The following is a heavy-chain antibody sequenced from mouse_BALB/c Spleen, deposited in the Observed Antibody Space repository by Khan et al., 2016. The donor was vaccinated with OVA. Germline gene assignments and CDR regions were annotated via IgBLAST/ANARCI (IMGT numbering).Heavy chain of an antibody. J-gene: IGHJ4*01. CDR3: ARGGYNPAMDY. D-gene: IGHD1-3*01. Sequence: VKLLESGAELMKPGASVTISCKATGYTFSMYWIEWVKQRPGHGLEWIGDFLPGSGSTNNNEKFKGKATFTADASSNTAYMQLSSLTSEDSAVYYCARGGYNPAMDYWGQGTSVTVSS. V-gene: IGHV1-9*01. CDR2: FLPGSGST. CDR1: GYTFSMYW.